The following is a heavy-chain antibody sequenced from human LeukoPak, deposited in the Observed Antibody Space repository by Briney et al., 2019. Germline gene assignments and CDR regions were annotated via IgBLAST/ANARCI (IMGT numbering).Heavy chain of an antibody. J-gene: IGHJ4*02. CDR3: ARESGKFDY. V-gene: IGHV3-43*02. CDR1: GLPIGDFA. CDR2: ISGDGVST. Sequence: QPGGSLRLSCVASGLPIGDFAMHWVRQAPGQGLEWVSLISGDGVSTFFKDSVKGRFSISRDNSKNSLFLEMSSLRTEDTAMYYCARESGKFDYWGQGTLVAVSS.